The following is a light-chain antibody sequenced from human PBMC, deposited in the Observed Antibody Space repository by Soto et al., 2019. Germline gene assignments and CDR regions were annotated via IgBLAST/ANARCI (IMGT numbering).Light chain of an antibody. V-gene: IGKV1-5*01. CDR3: QQYNSYRT. Sequence: DIQITQSPSTLSASVGDRVTITCRASQSISSWLAWYRQKPGKAPKLLIYDASSLESGVPSRFSGSGSGTESTLTISSLQPDDFATYYCQQYNSYRTFGQGTKVDIK. J-gene: IGKJ1*01. CDR1: QSISSW. CDR2: DAS.